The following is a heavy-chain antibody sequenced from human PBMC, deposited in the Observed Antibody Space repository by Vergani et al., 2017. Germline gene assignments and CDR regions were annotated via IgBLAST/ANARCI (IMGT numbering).Heavy chain of an antibody. Sequence: EVHLVQSGAEVKKPGESLKISCGGSGYIFSNYWIAWVRQMPGKGLEWMGIIYPGDSDTRYSPSFQGQVTISADKSISTAYLQWSSLQASDTAMYYCARAKRGRIAVSAADTWGQGTQVTVSS. CDR3: ARAKRGRIAVSAADT. CDR2: IYPGDSDT. D-gene: IGHD6-19*01. J-gene: IGHJ5*02. CDR1: GYIFSNYW. V-gene: IGHV5-51*03.